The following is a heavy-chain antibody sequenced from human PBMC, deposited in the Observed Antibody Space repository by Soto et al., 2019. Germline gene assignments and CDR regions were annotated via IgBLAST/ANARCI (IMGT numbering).Heavy chain of an antibody. CDR3: ARGADTYYYDSSGYSIDY. Sequence: ASVKVSCKASGGTFSSYAISWVRQAPGQGLEWMGGIIPIFGTANYAQKFQGRVTITADESTSTAYMELSSLRSEDTAVYYCARGADTYYYDSSGYSIDYWGQGTLVTVSS. CDR1: GGTFSSYA. D-gene: IGHD3-22*01. CDR2: IIPIFGTA. J-gene: IGHJ4*02. V-gene: IGHV1-69*13.